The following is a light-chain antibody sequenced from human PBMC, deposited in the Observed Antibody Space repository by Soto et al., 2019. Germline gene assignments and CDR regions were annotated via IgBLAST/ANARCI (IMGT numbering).Light chain of an antibody. CDR2: AAS. V-gene: IGKV1-9*01. Sequence: DIQLTQSPSFLSASVGDRVTITCRASQGISSYLAWYQQKPGKAPNLLIYAASTLQSGVPSRFSGSGFGTEFTLTISGLQPEDFEVYYCQTHDSYPLTFGGGTKVEIK. J-gene: IGKJ4*01. CDR1: QGISSY. CDR3: QTHDSYPLT.